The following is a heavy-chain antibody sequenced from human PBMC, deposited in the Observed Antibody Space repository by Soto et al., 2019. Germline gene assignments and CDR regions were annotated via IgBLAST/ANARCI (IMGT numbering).Heavy chain of an antibody. CDR3: TRGPPEHNWKPFDY. Sequence: GGSLRLSCTASGFTFGDYAMSWFRQAPGKGLEWVGFIRSKAYGGTTEYAASVKGRFTISRDDSKSIAYLQMNSLKTEDTAVYYCTRGPPEHNWKPFDYWGQGTLVTVSS. D-gene: IGHD1-20*01. V-gene: IGHV3-49*03. J-gene: IGHJ4*02. CDR1: GFTFGDYA. CDR2: IRSKAYGGTT.